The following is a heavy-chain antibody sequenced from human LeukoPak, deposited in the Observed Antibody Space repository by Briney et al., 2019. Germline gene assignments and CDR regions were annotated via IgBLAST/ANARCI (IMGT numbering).Heavy chain of an antibody. CDR3: AKGGPQFFDY. Sequence: PGGSLRLSCAASGFTFSSYVMNWVRQAPGKGLEWASSISGSGGSTYYADSVKGRFTISRDNSKNTLYLQMNSLRAEDTAVYYCAKGGPQFFDYWGQGTLVTVSS. CDR1: GFTFSSYV. CDR2: ISGSGGST. J-gene: IGHJ4*02. D-gene: IGHD5-24*01. V-gene: IGHV3-23*01.